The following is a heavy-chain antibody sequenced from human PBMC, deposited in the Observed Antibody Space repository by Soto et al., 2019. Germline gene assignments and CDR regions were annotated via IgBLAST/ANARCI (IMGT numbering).Heavy chain of an antibody. J-gene: IGHJ4*02. CDR1: GDSISGYH. Sequence: SETLSLTCTVSGDSISGYHWNWIRQPPGKGVEWIGYIHNSGSTTYNSSLKSRVTISIDTSKKQSSLKLTSVTAADTAVYYCARDPVDGYAFFDSWGQGTLVTAPQ. V-gene: IGHV4-59*01. CDR3: ARDPVDGYAFFDS. D-gene: IGHD5-12*01. CDR2: IHNSGST.